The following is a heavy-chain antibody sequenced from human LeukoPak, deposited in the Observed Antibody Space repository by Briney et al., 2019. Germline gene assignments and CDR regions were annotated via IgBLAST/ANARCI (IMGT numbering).Heavy chain of an antibody. CDR1: GGTFSSYA. V-gene: IGHV1-69*06. CDR3: ARVVGLTGYSSSWYSGYCYYMDV. D-gene: IGHD6-13*01. CDR2: IIPIFGTT. Sequence: SVKVSCKASGGTFSSYATSWVRQAPGQGLEWMGGIIPIFGTTNYAQKFQDRVTITADKSTSTAYMELSSLRSEDTAVYYCARVVGLTGYSSSWYSGYCYYMDVWGKGTTVTVSS. J-gene: IGHJ6*03.